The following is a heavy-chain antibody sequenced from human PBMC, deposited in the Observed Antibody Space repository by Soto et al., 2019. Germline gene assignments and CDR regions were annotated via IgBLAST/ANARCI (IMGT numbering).Heavy chain of an antibody. D-gene: IGHD3-22*01. CDR1: GGSISSYY. CDR2: IYYSGST. J-gene: IGHJ4*02. V-gene: IGHV4-59*01. CDR3: ARNYYDSSDFDY. Sequence: QMQLQESGPGLVKPSETLSLTCTVSGGSISSYYWNWIRQPPGKGLEWIGNIYYSGSTNYNPSLKSRVTISLDTSKSQFSLKLRSVTAADTAVYYCARNYYDSSDFDYWGQGTLVTVSS.